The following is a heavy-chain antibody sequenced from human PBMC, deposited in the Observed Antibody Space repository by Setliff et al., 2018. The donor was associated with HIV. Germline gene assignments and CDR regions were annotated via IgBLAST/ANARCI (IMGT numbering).Heavy chain of an antibody. Sequence: VASVKVSCKASGGTFSSYAISWVRQAPGQGLEWMGGIIPILGIANYAQKFQGRVTITADESTSTAYMELSSLRSEDTAVYYCARGLKRITMIVVVWSAFDIWGQGTMVTVSS. CDR3: ARGLKRITMIVVVWSAFDI. CDR2: IIPILGIA. J-gene: IGHJ3*02. D-gene: IGHD3-22*01. CDR1: GGTFSSYA. V-gene: IGHV1-69*10.